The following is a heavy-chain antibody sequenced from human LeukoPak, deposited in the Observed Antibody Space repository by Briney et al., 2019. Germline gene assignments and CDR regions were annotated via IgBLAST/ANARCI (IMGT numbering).Heavy chain of an antibody. Sequence: GASVKLSCKASGYIFTNYKMNWVRQAPGQGLEWMGWINTTTGSPTYAQGFTGRFVFSLDTSVSTTYLQISSLEAEDTAVYYCARTVLGATGYFDYWGQGTLITVSS. CDR3: ARTVLGATGYFDY. CDR1: GYIFTNYK. J-gene: IGHJ4*02. D-gene: IGHD1-26*01. V-gene: IGHV7-4-1*02. CDR2: INTTTGSP.